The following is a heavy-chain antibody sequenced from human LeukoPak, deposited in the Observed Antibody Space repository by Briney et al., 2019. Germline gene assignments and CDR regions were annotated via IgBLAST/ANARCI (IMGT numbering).Heavy chain of an antibody. V-gene: IGHV1-2*02. CDR1: GYTFTGYY. Sequence: ASVKVSCKASGYTFTGYYMHWVRQAPGQGLEWMGWINPNSGGTNYAQKFQGRVTMTRDTSISTAYMELSRLRSEDTAVYYCARGRLKYYDFWSGYNWFDPWGQGTLVTVSS. J-gene: IGHJ5*02. D-gene: IGHD3-3*01. CDR3: ARGRLKYYDFWSGYNWFDP. CDR2: INPNSGGT.